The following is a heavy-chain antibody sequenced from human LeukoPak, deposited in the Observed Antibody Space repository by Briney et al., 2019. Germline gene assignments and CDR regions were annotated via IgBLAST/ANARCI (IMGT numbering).Heavy chain of an antibody. Sequence: SQTLSLTCAVYGGSFSGYYWGGIRQPPGKGLEWFGEINRSGSTNYNPSLKSRVTISVDTSKNQFSLKLSSVTAADTAVYYCARGRGRWLQLTRYFDYWGQGTLVTVSS. CDR3: ARGRGRWLQLTRYFDY. V-gene: IGHV4-34*01. CDR1: GGSFSGYY. CDR2: INRSGST. J-gene: IGHJ4*02. D-gene: IGHD5-24*01.